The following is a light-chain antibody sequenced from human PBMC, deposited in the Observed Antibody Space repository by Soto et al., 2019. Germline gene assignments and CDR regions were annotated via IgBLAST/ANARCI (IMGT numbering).Light chain of an antibody. CDR3: QQYKNWPRT. Sequence: EIVMTQSPATLSVSPGQRATLSCRASQSVSSNLAWYQQKPGQAPRLLIYAASTRATGIPARFSGSGSGTEFNLTISSLQSEDFVVYYCQQYKNWPRTFGQGTKVEIK. J-gene: IGKJ1*01. V-gene: IGKV3-15*01. CDR2: AAS. CDR1: QSVSSN.